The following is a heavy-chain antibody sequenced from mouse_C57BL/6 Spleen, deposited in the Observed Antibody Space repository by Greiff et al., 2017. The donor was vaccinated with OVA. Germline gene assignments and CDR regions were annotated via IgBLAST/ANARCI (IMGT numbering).Heavy chain of an antibody. V-gene: IGHV1-69*01. D-gene: IGHD2-1*01. Sequence: QVQLKQPGAELVMPGASVKLSCKASGYTFTSYRMHWVKQRTGQGLEWIGEIDPSDSYTNYNQKFKGKSTLTVDKSSSTAYMQLSSLTSEDSAVYYCARGEAHYGNLDYWGQGTTLTVSS. CDR3: ARGEAHYGNLDY. CDR2: IDPSDSYT. CDR1: GYTFTSYR. J-gene: IGHJ2*01.